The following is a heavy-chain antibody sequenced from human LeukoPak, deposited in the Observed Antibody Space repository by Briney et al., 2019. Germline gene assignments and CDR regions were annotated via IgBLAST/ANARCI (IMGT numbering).Heavy chain of an antibody. D-gene: IGHD3-22*01. V-gene: IGHV3-7*04. J-gene: IGHJ4*02. Sequence: PGGSLRLSCAASGITFSSYWMTWVRQAPGKGLEWVANIKQDGSEKYYVDSVKGRFTISRDNAKNSLYLQMNSLRAEDTAVYYCARGKLHYYDSSGYYYWGQGTLVTVSS. CDR1: GITFSSYW. CDR3: ARGKLHYYDSSGYYY. CDR2: IKQDGSEK.